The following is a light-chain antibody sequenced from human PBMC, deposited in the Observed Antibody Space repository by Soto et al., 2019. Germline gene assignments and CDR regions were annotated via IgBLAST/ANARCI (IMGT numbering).Light chain of an antibody. J-gene: IGKJ1*01. CDR3: HQYKTYST. V-gene: IGKV1-5*01. Sequence: DIQLTQSPSTLSASVGDRVTITCRASQSLNNRLAWYQQKPGKAPKLLIYDASTLESGVSSRFSGTGSETECTLTITDLQADDIATYFCHQYKTYSTFGQGTKVEIK. CDR2: DAS. CDR1: QSLNNR.